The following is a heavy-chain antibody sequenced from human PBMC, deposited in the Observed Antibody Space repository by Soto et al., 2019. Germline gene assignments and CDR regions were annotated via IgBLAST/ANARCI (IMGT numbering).Heavy chain of an antibody. V-gene: IGHV1-69*12. J-gene: IGHJ4*02. CDR3: AGEVGGSGFQF. CDR1: GGNFNSYG. Sequence: QVHLVQSGTEARKPGSSVNVSCETSGGNFNSYGFNWVRQVPGQRLEWMGGIIPTLGIVKVGQIFQPRVDFTAYQSSGTVYFDLTRLRPPATAVYSCAGEVGGSGFQFWGQGTLVIGSS. D-gene: IGHD5-18*01. CDR2: IIPTLGIV.